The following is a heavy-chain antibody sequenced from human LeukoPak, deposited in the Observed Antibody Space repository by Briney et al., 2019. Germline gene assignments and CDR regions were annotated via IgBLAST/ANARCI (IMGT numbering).Heavy chain of an antibody. J-gene: IGHJ4*02. D-gene: IGHD3-22*01. CDR3: VREPLYYYDSSGSFDY. CDR2: ISSSGSTI. CDR1: GFTFSSYE. V-gene: IGHV3-48*03. Sequence: GGSLRLSCAASGFTFSSYEMNWVRQAPGKGLEWVSYISSSGSTIYYADSVKGRFTISRDNAKNSLYLQMNSLRAEDTAVYYCVREPLYYYDSSGSFDYWGQGTLVTVSS.